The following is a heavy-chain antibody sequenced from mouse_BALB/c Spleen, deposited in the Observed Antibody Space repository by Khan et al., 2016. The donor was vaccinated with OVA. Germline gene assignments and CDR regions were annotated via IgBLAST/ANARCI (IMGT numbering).Heavy chain of an antibody. CDR2: ISPGSGKT. J-gene: IGHJ3*01. CDR1: GYIFIDYN. CDR3: TGEWGYWFPY. Sequence: QVQLKQSGTELARPGASVKLSCKASGYIFIDYNLNWVKQRTGQGLEWIGEISPGSGKTYYNEKLKGKATLNEDKSSSTAYMQLSRLTSEDSAVYFCTGEWGYWFPYWGQGTLVTVSA. D-gene: IGHD3-1*01. V-gene: IGHV1-77*01.